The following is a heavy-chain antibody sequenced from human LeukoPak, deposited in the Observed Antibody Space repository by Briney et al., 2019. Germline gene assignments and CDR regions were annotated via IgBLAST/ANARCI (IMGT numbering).Heavy chain of an antibody. Sequence: SETLSLTCTVSGGSISSYYWSWIRQPPGKGLEWIGYIYYSGSTNYNPSLKSRVTISVDTSKNQFSLKLSSVTAADTAVYYCARLRWSKGSAFDIWGQGTMVTVSS. CDR2: IYYSGST. CDR3: ARLRWSKGSAFDI. V-gene: IGHV4-59*08. CDR1: GGSISSYY. J-gene: IGHJ3*02. D-gene: IGHD4-23*01.